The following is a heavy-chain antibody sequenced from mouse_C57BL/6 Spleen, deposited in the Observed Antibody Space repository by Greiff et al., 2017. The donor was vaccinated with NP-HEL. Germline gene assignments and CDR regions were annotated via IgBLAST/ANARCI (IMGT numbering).Heavy chain of an antibody. CDR1: GYTFTEYT. V-gene: IGHV1-62-2*01. Sequence: VQLQESGAELVKPGASVKLSCKASGYTFTEYTIHWVKQRSGQGLEWIGWFYPGSGSIKYNEKFKDKATLTADKSSSTVYIELSRLTSEDSAVYFWARHEEVYYDYEAWFAYWGQGALVTVSA. CDR3: ARHEEVYYDYEAWFAY. D-gene: IGHD2-4*01. J-gene: IGHJ3*01. CDR2: FYPGSGSI.